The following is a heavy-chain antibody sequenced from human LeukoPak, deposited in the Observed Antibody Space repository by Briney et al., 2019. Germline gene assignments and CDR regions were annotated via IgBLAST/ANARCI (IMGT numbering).Heavy chain of an antibody. D-gene: IGHD5-18*01. J-gene: IGHJ6*02. Sequence: GGSLRLSCAASGFTFSSYWMHWVRQAPGKGLVWVSRINSDGSSTSYADSVKGRFTISRDNAKNTLYLQMNSLRAEDTAVYYCARDTAMVTDYYGMDVWGQGTTVTVSS. CDR1: GFTFSSYW. CDR3: ARDTAMVTDYYGMDV. V-gene: IGHV3-74*01. CDR2: INSDGSST.